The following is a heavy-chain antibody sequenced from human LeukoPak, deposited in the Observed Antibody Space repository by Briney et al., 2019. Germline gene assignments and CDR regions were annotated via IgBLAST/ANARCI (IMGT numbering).Heavy chain of an antibody. V-gene: IGHV3-7*01. J-gene: IGHJ4*02. D-gene: IGHD5-12*01. CDR1: GFTLSRYW. CDR2: LHADGIER. CDR3: ARGGYSFDY. Sequence: GGSLRLSCAASGFTLSRYWVSWVRQAPGKGLEWVARLHADGIERYYVDPVKGRFTISRDNAKNSLHLQMYSLRLDDTAVYYCARGGYSFDYLGQGTLVTVSS.